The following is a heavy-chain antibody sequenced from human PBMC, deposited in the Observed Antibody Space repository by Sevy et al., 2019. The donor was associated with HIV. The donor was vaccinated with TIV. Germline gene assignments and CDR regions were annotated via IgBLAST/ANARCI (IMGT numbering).Heavy chain of an antibody. CDR2: ISHDGSDK. J-gene: IGHJ4*02. CDR3: AKDQGAAKYYYDNSGYWDY. CDR1: GFTFSAHG. V-gene: IGHV3-30*18. D-gene: IGHD3-22*01. Sequence: GGSLRLSCAASGFTFSAHGMHWVRQAPGKGLEWVALISHDGSDKYYADSVTGRFTISRDNSKNTLYLQMNSLRAEDTAVYYCAKDQGAAKYYYDNSGYWDYLGQGTLVTVSS.